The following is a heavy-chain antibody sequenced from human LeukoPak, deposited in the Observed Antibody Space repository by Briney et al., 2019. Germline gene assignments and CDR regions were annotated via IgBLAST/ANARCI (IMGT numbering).Heavy chain of an antibody. J-gene: IGHJ6*02. CDR2: INPNSGGT. V-gene: IGHV1-2*04. Sequence: ASVKISCKASGYTFTGYYMHWVRQAPGQGLEWMGWINPNSGGTNYAQKFQGWVTMTRDTSISTAYMELSRLRSDDTAVYYCARDIGAYYYYGMDVWGQGTTVTVSS. CDR3: ARDIGAYYYYGMDV. D-gene: IGHD1-26*01. CDR1: GYTFTGYY.